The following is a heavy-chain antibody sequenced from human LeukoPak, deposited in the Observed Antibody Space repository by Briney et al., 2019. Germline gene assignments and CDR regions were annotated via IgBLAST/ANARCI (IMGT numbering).Heavy chain of an antibody. D-gene: IGHD1-7*01. V-gene: IGHV4-59*12. CDR2: IYYSGST. J-gene: IGHJ4*02. Sequence: SETLSLTCTVSGGSISSYYWSWIRQPPGKGLEWIGYIYYSGSTNYNPSLKSRVTMSVDTSKNQFSLKLSSVTAADTAVYYCARELLELHPHYYFDYWGQGTLVTVSS. CDR1: GGSISSYY. CDR3: ARELLELHPHYYFDY.